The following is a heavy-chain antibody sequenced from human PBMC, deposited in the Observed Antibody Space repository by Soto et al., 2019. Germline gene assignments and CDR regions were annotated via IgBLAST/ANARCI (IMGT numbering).Heavy chain of an antibody. CDR3: ARLTGGSSSSKHFDY. D-gene: IGHD6-6*01. Sequence: SETLSLTCTVSGGSISSSSYYWGWIRQPPGKGLEWIGSIYYSGSTYYNPSLKSRVTISVDTSKNQFSLKLSSVTAADTAVYYCARLTGGSSSSKHFDYWGQGTLVTVS. CDR2: IYYSGST. V-gene: IGHV4-39*01. J-gene: IGHJ4*02. CDR1: GGSISSSSYY.